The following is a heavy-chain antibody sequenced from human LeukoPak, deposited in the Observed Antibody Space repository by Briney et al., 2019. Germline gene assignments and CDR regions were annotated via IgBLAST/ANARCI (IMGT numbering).Heavy chain of an antibody. D-gene: IGHD2-2*02. CDR3: ARGVGYCSSTSCYTSTPYYFDY. Sequence: ASVKVSCKASGGTFSSYAISWVRQAPGQGLEWMGGIIPIFGTANYAQKFQGRVTITTDEPTSTAYMELSSLRSEDTAVYYCARGVGYCSSTSCYTSTPYYFDYWGQGTLVTVSS. V-gene: IGHV1-69*05. CDR1: GGTFSSYA. J-gene: IGHJ4*02. CDR2: IIPIFGTA.